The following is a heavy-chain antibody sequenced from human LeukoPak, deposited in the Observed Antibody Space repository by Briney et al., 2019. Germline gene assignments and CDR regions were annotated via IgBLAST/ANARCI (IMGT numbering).Heavy chain of an antibody. V-gene: IGHV4-59*01. CDR1: GGSISSYY. CDR2: IYYSGST. Sequence: PSETLSLPCTVSGGSISSYYWSWIRQPPGKALEWIGYIYYSGSTNYNPSLKSRVTISVDTSKNQFSLKLSSVTAADTAVYYCARRGRRSGIAVAGPEGAFDIWGQGTMVTVSS. D-gene: IGHD6-19*01. CDR3: ARRGRRSGIAVAGPEGAFDI. J-gene: IGHJ3*02.